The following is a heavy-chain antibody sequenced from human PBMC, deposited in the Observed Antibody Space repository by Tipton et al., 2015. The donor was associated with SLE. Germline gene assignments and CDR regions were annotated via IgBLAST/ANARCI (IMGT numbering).Heavy chain of an antibody. CDR1: GFTFSSYA. J-gene: IGHJ4*02. Sequence: SLRLSCAASGFTFSSYAMHWVRQAPGKGLEWVAVISYDGSNKYYADSVKGRFTISRDNSKNTLYLQMNSLRAEDTAVYYCARDGVEAAGLFDYWGQGTLVTVSS. V-gene: IGHV3-30*04. CDR3: ARDGVEAAGLFDY. CDR2: ISYDGSNK. D-gene: IGHD6-13*01.